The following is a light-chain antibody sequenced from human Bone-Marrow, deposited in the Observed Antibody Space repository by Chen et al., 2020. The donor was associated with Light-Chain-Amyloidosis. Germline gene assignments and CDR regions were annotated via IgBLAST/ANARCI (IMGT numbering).Light chain of an antibody. V-gene: IGLV3-21*02. J-gene: IGLJ3*02. CDR3: QVWDRSSDRPV. CDR2: DDS. CDR1: NIGSTS. Sequence: SYLLTQPSSVSVASGQPATIACGRNNIGSTSVHWYQQTPGQAPLLVVYDDSDRPSGIPERLSGSNSGNTATLTISRVEAGDEADYYCQVWDRSSDRPVFGGGTKLTVL.